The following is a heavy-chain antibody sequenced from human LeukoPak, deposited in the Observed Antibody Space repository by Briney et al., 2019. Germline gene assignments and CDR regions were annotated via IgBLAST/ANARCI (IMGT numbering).Heavy chain of an antibody. CDR2: STRVFGTA. CDR3: TILVAEPRDYFYYHYMDV. Sequence: GASVKVSCKASGGTASSHDISWVRQAPGQGLEWMGRSTRVFGTAVYAHMIQDLVTITADTTTSADYMVLRRRRDDDAAVYYCTILVAEPRDYFYYHYMDVWGNGTTVIASS. CDR1: GGTASSHD. D-gene: IGHD1-14*01. J-gene: IGHJ6*03. V-gene: IGHV1-69*06.